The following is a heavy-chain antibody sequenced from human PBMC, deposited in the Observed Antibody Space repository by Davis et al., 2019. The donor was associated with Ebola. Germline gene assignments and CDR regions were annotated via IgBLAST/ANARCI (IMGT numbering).Heavy chain of an antibody. V-gene: IGHV3-9*01. CDR2: ISWNSGSM. J-gene: IGHJ4*02. CDR3: ASAPYGNSYHFDG. D-gene: IGHD4-23*01. CDR1: GFNFEDFG. Sequence: SLKISCAASGFNFEDFGMHWVRQVPGKGLEWVSAISWNSGSMDYAASMKGRFTVSRDNAKKLLYLQMNSLRPEDTAFYYCASAPYGNSYHFDGWGQGTLVTVSS.